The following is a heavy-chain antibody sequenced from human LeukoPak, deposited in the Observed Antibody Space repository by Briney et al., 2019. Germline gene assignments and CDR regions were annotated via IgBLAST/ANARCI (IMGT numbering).Heavy chain of an antibody. CDR1: GFTFSSYW. Sequence: GGSLRLSCAASGFTFSSYWMHWVRHAPGKGLVWASRINNDGSSTSYADSVKGRFTISRDNAKNTLYLKNNRLRDEDTAVYYCARGGYDDGEPNWFDPWGQGTLVTVSS. J-gene: IGHJ5*02. CDR3: ARGGYDDGEPNWFDP. V-gene: IGHV3-74*01. CDR2: INNDGSST. D-gene: IGHD4-17*01.